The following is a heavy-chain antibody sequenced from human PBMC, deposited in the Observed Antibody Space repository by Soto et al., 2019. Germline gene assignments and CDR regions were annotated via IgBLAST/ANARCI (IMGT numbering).Heavy chain of an antibody. V-gene: IGHV3-23*01. Sequence: LRLSCAASGFTFSNYAMNWVRQAPGKGLEWVSAITGRGDSTYYADSVKGRFTISRDNSKNTLYLQMNSLRAEDTAVYFCARVRPYYDNWGQGTLVTVSS. CDR1: GFTFSNYA. J-gene: IGHJ4*02. CDR2: ITGRGDST. CDR3: ARVRPYYDN.